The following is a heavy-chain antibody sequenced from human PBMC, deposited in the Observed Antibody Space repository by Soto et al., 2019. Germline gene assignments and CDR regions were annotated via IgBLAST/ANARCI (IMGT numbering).Heavy chain of an antibody. D-gene: IGHD3-22*01. CDR3: ARDLEIQGHYDSIDY. V-gene: IGHV4-59*01. CDR1: GGSISSYY. CDR2: VFHSGGT. J-gene: IGHJ4*02. Sequence: PSETLSLTCTVSGGSISSYYWSWMRQPPGKGLEWIGFVFHSGGTTYNPSLKSRVSISVDTSKSQFSLRVSSVTAADTAVYYCARDLEIQGHYDSIDYWGQGTLVTVSS.